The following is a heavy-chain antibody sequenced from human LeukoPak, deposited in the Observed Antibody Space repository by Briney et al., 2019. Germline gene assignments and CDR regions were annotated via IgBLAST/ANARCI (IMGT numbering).Heavy chain of an antibody. CDR1: GFTFSDYY. V-gene: IGHV3-11*06. J-gene: IGHJ3*02. D-gene: IGHD1-14*01. Sequence: GGSLRLSCAASGFTFSDYYLSWIRQAPGKGLECVSYISSSGSQTLHADSVKGRFTISRDNAKNSLYLQMNSLRAEDTAVYYCARNRNYGLDIWGQGTKVPVSS. CDR3: ARNRNYGLDI. CDR2: ISSSGSQT.